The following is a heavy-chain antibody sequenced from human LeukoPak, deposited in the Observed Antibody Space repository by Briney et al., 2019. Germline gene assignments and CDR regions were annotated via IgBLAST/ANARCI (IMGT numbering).Heavy chain of an antibody. CDR2: IIPIFGTA. V-gene: IGHV1-69*05. J-gene: IGHJ3*02. Sequence: SVKVSCKASGGTFSSYAISWVRQAPGQGLEWMGRIIPIFGTANYAQKFQGRVTITTDESTSTAYVELSSLRSEDTAVYYCASYYDSSGYYYIAFDIWGQGTVVTVSS. D-gene: IGHD3-22*01. CDR3: ASYYDSSGYYYIAFDI. CDR1: GGTFSSYA.